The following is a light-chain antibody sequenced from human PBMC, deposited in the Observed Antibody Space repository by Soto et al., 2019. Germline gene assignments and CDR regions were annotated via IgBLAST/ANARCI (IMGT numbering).Light chain of an antibody. CDR2: EVS. Sequence: QSVLTQPASVSGSPGQSITISCTGTSSDVGSYDLVSWYQQHPGKAPKLMIYEVSKRPSGVSNRFSGSKSGNTASLTISGLQAEDEADYYCSSHTRRNTRVFGTGTKVTVL. CDR3: SSHTRRNTRV. J-gene: IGLJ1*01. CDR1: SSDVGSYDL. V-gene: IGLV2-14*02.